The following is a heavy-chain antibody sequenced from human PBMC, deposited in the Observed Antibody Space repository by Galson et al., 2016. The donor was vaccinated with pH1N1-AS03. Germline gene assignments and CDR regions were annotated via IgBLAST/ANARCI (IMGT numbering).Heavy chain of an antibody. CDR3: ARLMFRGRQNSGNAFDI. J-gene: IGHJ3*02. D-gene: IGHD3-10*01. CDR2: FDPSDSHT. V-gene: IGHV5-10-1*01. Sequence: QSGAEVKKPGESLRISCKGSGYSFTHYWINWVRQMPGKGLEWMGRFDPSDSHTSYSPSFQGHVTFSADKSISTAYLQWNSLKASDTAMYYCARLMFRGRQNSGNAFDIWGQGTMVTVSP. CDR1: GYSFTHYW.